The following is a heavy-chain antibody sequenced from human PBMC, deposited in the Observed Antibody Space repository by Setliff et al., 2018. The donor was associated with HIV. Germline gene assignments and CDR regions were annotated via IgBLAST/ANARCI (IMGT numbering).Heavy chain of an antibody. CDR2: ISAYNGNT. CDR3: ASSVGSGSGHYYYYGMDV. J-gene: IGHJ6*02. CDR1: GYTFTSYG. Sequence: ASVKVSCKASGYTFTSYGISWVRQAPGQGLEWMGWISAYNGNTNYAQKLQGRVTMTTDTSTSTAYMELRSLRSDDTAVYYCASSVGSGSGHYYYYGMDVWGQGTTVTVSS. V-gene: IGHV1-18*01. D-gene: IGHD3-10*01.